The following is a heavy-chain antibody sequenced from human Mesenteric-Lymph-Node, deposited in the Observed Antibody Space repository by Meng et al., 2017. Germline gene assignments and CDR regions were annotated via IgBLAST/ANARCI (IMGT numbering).Heavy chain of an antibody. D-gene: IGHD2-21*01. Sequence: GESLKISCAASGFSFSNFGMHWVRQVPGKGLEWVSGISWDGGSIGYADSVKGRFTISRDNTKNSLYLQMNSLRAEDTAVYYCARGVAVGTPRIGGYFDSWGQGTLVTVSS. CDR1: GFSFSNFG. CDR2: ISWDGGSI. V-gene: IGHV3-20*04. CDR3: ARGVAVGTPRIGGYFDS. J-gene: IGHJ4*02.